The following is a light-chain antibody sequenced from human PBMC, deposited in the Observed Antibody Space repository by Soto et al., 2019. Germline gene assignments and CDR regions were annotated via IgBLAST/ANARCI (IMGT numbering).Light chain of an antibody. V-gene: IGKV1-39*01. J-gene: IGKJ1*01. Sequence: QMNMSQSSLPASLGTRVTITCRANQTVSNHLNWYQQKPGKAPNLLMYAASSLQSGVPARFSGSGSGTDFILTISSLQREEFATYYCQQSYSSWWTFGQGTKVDIK. CDR1: QTVSNH. CDR2: AAS. CDR3: QQSYSSWWT.